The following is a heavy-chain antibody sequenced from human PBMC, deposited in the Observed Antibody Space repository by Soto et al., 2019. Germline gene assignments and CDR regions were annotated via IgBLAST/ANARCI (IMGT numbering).Heavy chain of an antibody. V-gene: IGHV3-21*01. CDR2: ISSSSSYI. CDR3: ARALVSLRNGSVGMDV. CDR1: GFTFSSYS. Sequence: GGSLRLSCAASGFTFSSYSMNWVRQAPGKGLEWVSSISSSSSYIYYADSVKGRFTISREKAKNSLYLQMNSLRAEDTAVYYCARALVSLRNGSVGMDVWGQGTTVTVSS. J-gene: IGHJ6*02. D-gene: IGHD2-15*01.